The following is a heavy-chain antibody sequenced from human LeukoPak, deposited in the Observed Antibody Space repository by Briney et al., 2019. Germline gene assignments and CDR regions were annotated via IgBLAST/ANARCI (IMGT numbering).Heavy chain of an antibody. CDR2: ITGNGATT. D-gene: IGHD5-24*01. V-gene: IGHV3-23*01. J-gene: IGHJ3*02. Sequence: PGGSLRLSCAASGFSFSNYGMNWVRQAPGKGLEWVSGITGNGATTYYADSVKGRFTISRDNSRNTVYLQMNSLRAEDTAAYYCAKDEEENAFDIWGQGTMVTVSS. CDR1: GFSFSNYG. CDR3: AKDEEENAFDI.